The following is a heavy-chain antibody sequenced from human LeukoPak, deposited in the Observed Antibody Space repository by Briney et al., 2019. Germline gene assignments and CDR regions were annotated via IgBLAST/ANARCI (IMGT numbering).Heavy chain of an antibody. CDR1: GFTFSSYW. D-gene: IGHD1-26*01. J-gene: IGHJ6*03. CDR3: ARQYSGSYFYYYYYYMDV. CDR2: IKQDGGEK. Sequence: GGSLRLSCAASGFTFSSYWMSWVRQAPGKGLEWVANIKQDGGEKYYVDSVKGRFTISRDNAKNSLYLQMNSLRAEDTAVYYCARQYSGSYFYYYYYYMDVXXXGTTVTVSS. V-gene: IGHV3-7*01.